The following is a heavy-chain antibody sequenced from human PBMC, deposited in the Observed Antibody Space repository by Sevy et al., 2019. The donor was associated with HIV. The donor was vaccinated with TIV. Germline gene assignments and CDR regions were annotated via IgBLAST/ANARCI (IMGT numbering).Heavy chain of an antibody. Sequence: GGSLRLSCAASGFTVNSNYMTWVRQAPGKGLEGVSVIHSDDTAYHADSVKDRFTISRDNFKNTLYLHMSSLRAEDTTVYYCARGKSGYGYALNYWGQGTLVTVSS. CDR1: GFTVNSNY. CDR2: IHSDDTA. D-gene: IGHD5-18*01. V-gene: IGHV3-66*01. J-gene: IGHJ4*02. CDR3: ARGKSGYGYALNY.